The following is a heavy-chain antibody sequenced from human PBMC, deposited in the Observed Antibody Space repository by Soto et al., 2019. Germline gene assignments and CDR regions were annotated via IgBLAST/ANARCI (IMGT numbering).Heavy chain of an antibody. CDR1: GSTVSSYA. J-gene: IGHJ6*02. CDR2: VSAGGDMT. V-gene: IGHV3-23*01. Sequence: DVQLLESGGHLVQPGGSLRLSCAASGSTVSSYAMSWVRQAPGKGLEWVSSVSAGGDMTYYSDSVKGRFTISRDNSNNALFLQMNSLRIEDTALYYCARGDRGGSGSPASYYYSGLDVWGQGTTVTVS. CDR3: ARGDRGGSGSPASYYYSGLDV. D-gene: IGHD3-10*01.